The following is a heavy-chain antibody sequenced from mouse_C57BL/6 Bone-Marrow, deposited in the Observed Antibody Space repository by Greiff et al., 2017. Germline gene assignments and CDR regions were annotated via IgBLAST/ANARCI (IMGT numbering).Heavy chain of an antibody. CDR3: ARELGWFDY. D-gene: IGHD4-1*01. J-gene: IGHJ3*01. V-gene: IGHV3-6*01. CDR2: ISYDGSN. CDR1: GYSITSGYY. Sequence: EVQLQESGPGLVKPSQSLSLTCSVTGYSITSGYYWNWIRQFPGNKLEWMGYISYDGSNNYNPSLKNRISITRDTSKNQFFLKLNSVTTEDTATYYWARELGWFDYWGQGTLVTVSA.